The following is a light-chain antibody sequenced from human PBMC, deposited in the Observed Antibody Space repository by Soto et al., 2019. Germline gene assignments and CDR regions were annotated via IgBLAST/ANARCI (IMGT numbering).Light chain of an antibody. V-gene: IGLV1-51*01. CDR3: GTWDSSLSAYV. Sequence: QSVLTQPPSVSAAPGQKVTISCSGSSSNIGNDYVSWYQQLPGTAPKLLIYDNHKRPSGIPDRFSGSKSGTSATLGITGLQTGDEADDYCGTWDSSLSAYVFGTGTKLTVL. CDR1: SSNIGNDY. J-gene: IGLJ1*01. CDR2: DNH.